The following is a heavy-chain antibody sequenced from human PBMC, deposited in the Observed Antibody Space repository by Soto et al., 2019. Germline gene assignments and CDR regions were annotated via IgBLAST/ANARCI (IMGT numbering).Heavy chain of an antibody. CDR3: ARARGRYCSSTSCYTSLPYYYYGMDV. Sequence: QVQLVQSGAEVKKPGASVKVSCKASGYTFTSYGISWVRQAPGQGLEWMGWIIPIFGTANYAQKFQGRVTITADKSTSTAYMELSSLRSEDTAVYYCARARGRYCSSTSCYTSLPYYYYGMDVWGQGTTVTVSS. J-gene: IGHJ6*02. CDR1: GYTFTSYG. V-gene: IGHV1-69*06. D-gene: IGHD2-2*02. CDR2: IIPIFGTA.